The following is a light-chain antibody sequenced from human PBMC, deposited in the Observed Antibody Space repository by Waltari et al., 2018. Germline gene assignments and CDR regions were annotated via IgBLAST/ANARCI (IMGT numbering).Light chain of an antibody. Sequence: SSELTQDPAVSVALGQTVRITCQGDSLRTYYVSWFQQKAGQAPTLVIYGKNNRPSGIPDRVSAPTSGSRASLTIIGAQAEDEADYYCHSRDSNGDVLIGGGTKVTVV. V-gene: IGLV3-19*01. CDR1: SLRTYY. J-gene: IGLJ2*01. CDR3: HSRDSNGDVL. CDR2: GKN.